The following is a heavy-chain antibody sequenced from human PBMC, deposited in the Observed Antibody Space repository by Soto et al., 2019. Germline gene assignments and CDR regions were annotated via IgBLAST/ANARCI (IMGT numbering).Heavy chain of an antibody. CDR1: GFTFSSYS. CDR3: ARESLFLVWLSLSWLDP. V-gene: IGHV3-48*02. D-gene: IGHD3-3*01. Sequence: GGSLRLSCAASGFTFSSYSMNWVRQAPGKGLEWVSYISSSSSTIYYADSVKGRFTISRDNAKNSLYLQMNSLRDEDTAVYYCARESLFLVWLSLSWLDPWGQGPLVTVSS. J-gene: IGHJ5*02. CDR2: ISSSSSTI.